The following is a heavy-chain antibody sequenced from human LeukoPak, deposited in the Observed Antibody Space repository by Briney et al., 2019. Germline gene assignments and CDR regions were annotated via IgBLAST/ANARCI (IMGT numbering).Heavy chain of an antibody. CDR2: IKSKTDGETT. CDR1: GFTFTNAW. V-gene: IGHV3-15*01. Sequence: GGSLRLSCVDSGFTFTNAWVSWVRQAPGKGLEWIGRIKSKTDGETTNYAEPVRGRFTISRDDSKSAVYLQMNSLKIEDTAVYYCTTDLGTYYHGSQRLIPIDYWGQGTLVTVSS. CDR3: TTDLGTYYHGSQRLIPIDY. D-gene: IGHD3-10*01. J-gene: IGHJ4*02.